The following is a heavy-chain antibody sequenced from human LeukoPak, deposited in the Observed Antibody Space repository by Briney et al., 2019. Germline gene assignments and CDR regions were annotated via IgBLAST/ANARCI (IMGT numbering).Heavy chain of an antibody. D-gene: IGHD6-13*01. CDR3: ARIGAGSSRDY. V-gene: IGHV3-21*01. CDR2: IVGSSST. Sequence: GGSLRLSCAASGFTFSNFAMTWVRQAPGKGLEWVSSIVGSSSTYYADSLKGRFTISRDTAKNSLYLQMNSLRAEDTAVYYCARIGAGSSRDYWGQGTLVTVSS. CDR1: GFTFSNFA. J-gene: IGHJ4*02.